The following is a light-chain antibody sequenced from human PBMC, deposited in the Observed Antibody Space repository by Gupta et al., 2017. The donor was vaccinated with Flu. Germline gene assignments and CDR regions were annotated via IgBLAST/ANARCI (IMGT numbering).Light chain of an antibody. CDR3: SAWDDSLSGLVV. Sequence: SNIGINFVYWYQQFPGTAPKLLIYRNDQRPSGVPDRLSGSKSGTSASLAISGLRSEDEAEYYCSAWDDSLSGLVVFGGGTKLTVL. J-gene: IGLJ2*01. CDR2: RND. V-gene: IGLV1-47*01. CDR1: SNIGINF.